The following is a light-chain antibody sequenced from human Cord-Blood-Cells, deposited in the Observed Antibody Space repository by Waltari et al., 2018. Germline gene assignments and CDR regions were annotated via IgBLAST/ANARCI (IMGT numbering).Light chain of an antibody. Sequence: QSALTQPRSVSGSPGQSVTISCTGTSSDVGGYNYVSWYQQHPGKAPKLMIYDVSKRPSGVPDRLPGSRAGNTASLTISGLQAEDEADYYCCSYAGSYTFVFGTGTKVTVL. CDR3: CSYAGSYTFV. J-gene: IGLJ1*01. CDR1: SSDVGGYNY. CDR2: DVS. V-gene: IGLV2-11*01.